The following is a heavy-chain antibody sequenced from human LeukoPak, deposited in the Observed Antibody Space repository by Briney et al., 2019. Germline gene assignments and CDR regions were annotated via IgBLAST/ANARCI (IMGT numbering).Heavy chain of an antibody. CDR1: GGSISSYY. J-gene: IGHJ4*02. D-gene: IGHD5-18*01. V-gene: IGHV4-4*07. CDR2: IYTSGSN. CDR3: AKELDSAIYSSTTGDFDY. Sequence: SETLSLTCSVSGGSISSYYWSWIRQPAGKGLEWIGRIYTSGSNNYHPSLKSRVTMSVDTSKNQFSLNLSSVTAADTAVYYCAKELDSAIYSSTTGDFDYWGQGTLVTVSS.